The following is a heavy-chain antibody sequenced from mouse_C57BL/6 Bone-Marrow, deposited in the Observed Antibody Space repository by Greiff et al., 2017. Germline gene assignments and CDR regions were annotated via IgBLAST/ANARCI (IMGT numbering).Heavy chain of an antibody. Sequence: QVQLQQSGAELARPGASVKMSCKASGYTFTSYTMHWVKQRPGQGLEWIGYINPSSGYTKYNQKFKDKATLTADKSSSTAYMQLSSLTSEDSAVYYCARKSQRGWFAYWGQATLVTVSA. D-gene: IGHD1-3*01. J-gene: IGHJ3*01. CDR3: ARKSQRGWFAY. V-gene: IGHV1-4*01. CDR1: GYTFTSYT. CDR2: INPSSGYT.